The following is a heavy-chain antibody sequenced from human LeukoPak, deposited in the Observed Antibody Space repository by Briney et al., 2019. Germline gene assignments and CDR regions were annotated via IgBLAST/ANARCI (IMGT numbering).Heavy chain of an antibody. D-gene: IGHD4-17*01. V-gene: IGHV3-23*01. Sequence: PGGSLRLSCAASGFTFSSSWMHWVRHCPEKGLEWVSAISGRGGDTYYADSVKGRFTISRDNSKNTLYLQMNSLRAEDTALYYCATRPHGDYPYFDYWGQGTLVAVSS. J-gene: IGHJ4*02. CDR3: ATRPHGDYPYFDY. CDR2: ISGRGGDT. CDR1: GFTFSSSW.